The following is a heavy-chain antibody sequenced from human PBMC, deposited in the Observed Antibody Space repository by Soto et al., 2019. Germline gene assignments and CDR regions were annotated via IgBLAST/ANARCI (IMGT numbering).Heavy chain of an antibody. V-gene: IGHV4-39*07. CDR3: ARAHCSGGSCYSVQHWFDP. CDR2: MYHSGST. D-gene: IGHD2-15*01. CDR1: GGSLSSGPYS. J-gene: IGHJ5*02. Sequence: PSETLSLTCTVSGGSLSSGPYSWGWIRQPPGKGLEWIGEMYHSGSTNHNPSLKSRVTISADKSKNQFSLKLSSVTAADTAVYYCARAHCSGGSCYSVQHWFDPWGQGTLVTVSS.